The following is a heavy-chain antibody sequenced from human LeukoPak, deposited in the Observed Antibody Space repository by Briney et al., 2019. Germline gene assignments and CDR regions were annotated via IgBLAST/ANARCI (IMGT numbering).Heavy chain of an antibody. Sequence: ASVKVSCKTSGYTFTNYYIHWVRRAPGQGLERMGIINPSGGSTSYAQKFQGRVTMTRDMSTSTDYMELSSLRSEDTAVYYCARDNSVGDTAWWFDPWGQGTLVTVSS. CDR2: INPSGGST. D-gene: IGHD1-26*01. CDR1: GYTFTNYY. J-gene: IGHJ5*02. CDR3: ARDNSVGDTAWWFDP. V-gene: IGHV1-46*01.